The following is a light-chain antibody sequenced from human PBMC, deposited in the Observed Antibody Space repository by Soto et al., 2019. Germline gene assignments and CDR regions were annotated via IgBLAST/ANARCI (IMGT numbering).Light chain of an antibody. CDR2: EVT. J-gene: IGLJ3*02. V-gene: IGLV2-8*01. CDR1: SSDVGGYDY. CDR3: SSFVDGNNYWV. Sequence: QSALTQPPSASGSPGRSVTISCTGTSSDVGGYDYVSWFQQHPGKAPKLIIYEVTKRPSGVPDRFSASKSGNTASLTVSGLQAEDEADYYCSSFVDGNNYWVFGGGTQLTVL.